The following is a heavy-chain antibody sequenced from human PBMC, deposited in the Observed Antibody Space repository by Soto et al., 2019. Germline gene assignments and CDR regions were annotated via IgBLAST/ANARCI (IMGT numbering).Heavy chain of an antibody. J-gene: IGHJ4*02. V-gene: IGHV3-9*01. D-gene: IGHD6-19*01. Sequence: EVQLVESGGGLVQPGRSLRLSCAASGFTLDNYAMHWVRQAPGKGLEWVSGIGWNSGSIGYADSVKGRFTISRDNAKNSLCLQMNSLRAEDTALYYCAKAGRMAGTGVGNVDYWGQGTLVTVSS. CDR3: AKAGRMAGTGVGNVDY. CDR2: IGWNSGSI. CDR1: GFTLDNYA.